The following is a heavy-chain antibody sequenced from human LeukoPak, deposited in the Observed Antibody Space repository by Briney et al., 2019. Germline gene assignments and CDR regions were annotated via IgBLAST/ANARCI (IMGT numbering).Heavy chain of an antibody. CDR3: ARDSYDYVWGSYATGYYGMDV. D-gene: IGHD3-16*01. CDR2: MNPNSGNT. Sequence: ASVKVSCKASGYTFTSYDINWVRQATGQGLEWMGWMNPNSGNTGYAQKFQGRVTMTRNTSISTAYMELSSQRSEDTAVYYCARDSYDYVWGSYATGYYGMDVWGQGTTVTVSS. CDR1: GYTFTSYD. V-gene: IGHV1-8*01. J-gene: IGHJ6*02.